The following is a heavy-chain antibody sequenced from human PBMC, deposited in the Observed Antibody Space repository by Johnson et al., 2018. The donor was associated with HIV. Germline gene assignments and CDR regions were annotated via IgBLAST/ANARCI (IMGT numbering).Heavy chain of an antibody. CDR3: AKTCGGDCWGAFDI. J-gene: IGHJ3*02. Sequence: QVQLVESGGGVVQPGRSLRLSCAASGFTFSSYAMHWVRQAPGKGLEWVAVISYDGSNKYYADSVKGRFTISRDNSKNTLYLQMNSLRAEDTAVYYCAKTCGGDCWGAFDIWGQGTMVTVSA. CDR2: ISYDGSNK. CDR1: GFTFSSYA. V-gene: IGHV3-30-3*01. D-gene: IGHD2-21*01.